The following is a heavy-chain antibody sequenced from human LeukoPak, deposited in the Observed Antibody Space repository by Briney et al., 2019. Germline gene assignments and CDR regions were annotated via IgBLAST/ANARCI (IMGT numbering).Heavy chain of an antibody. D-gene: IGHD1-26*01. CDR1: GFTFSSYA. J-gene: IGHJ4*02. V-gene: IGHV3-7*03. CDR2: IKQDGSEK. Sequence: GGSLRLSCAASGFTFSSYAMSWVRQAPGKGLEWVANIKQDGSEKYYVDSVKGRFTISRDNAKNSLYLQMNSQRAEDTAVYYCARDKIVGATTLDYWGQGTLVTVSS. CDR3: ARDKIVGATTLDY.